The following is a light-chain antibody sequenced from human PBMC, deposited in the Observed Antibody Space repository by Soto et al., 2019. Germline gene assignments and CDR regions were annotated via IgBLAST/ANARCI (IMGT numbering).Light chain of an antibody. CDR2: GAS. J-gene: IGKJ1*01. V-gene: IGKV3-20*01. Sequence: EIVLTQSPGTLSLSPGERATLSCRASQTVTSNYLAWYQRKPGQAPRLLIYGASSRATDIPDRFSGSGSGTACTLTITRLEPEDFAVYFCQQYAGSPSTFGQGTKVEIK. CDR1: QTVTSNY. CDR3: QQYAGSPST.